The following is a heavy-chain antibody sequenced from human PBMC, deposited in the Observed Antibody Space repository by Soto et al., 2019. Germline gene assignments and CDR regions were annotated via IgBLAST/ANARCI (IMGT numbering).Heavy chain of an antibody. Sequence: SVKVSCKASGYTFTSYGISWVRQAPGEGLEGMGWISAYNGNTNYAQKLQGRVTMTTDTSTSTAYMELRSLRSDDTAVYYCARLSPDXRFLXXLFPXPYYYYGMDVWGQGTTVTVSS. V-gene: IGHV1-18*01. D-gene: IGHD3-3*01. CDR1: GYTFTSYG. J-gene: IGHJ6*02. CDR2: ISAYNGNT. CDR3: ARLSPDXRFLXXLFPXPYYYYGMDV.